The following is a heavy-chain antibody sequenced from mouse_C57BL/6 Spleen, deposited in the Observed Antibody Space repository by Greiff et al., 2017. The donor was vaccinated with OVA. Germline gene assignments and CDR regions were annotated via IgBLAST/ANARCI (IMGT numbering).Heavy chain of an antibody. Sequence: QVQLQQPGAELVKPGASVKMSCKASGYTFTSYWITWVKQRPGQGLEWIGDIYPGSGSTNYNEKFKSKATLTVDTSSSTAYMQLSSLTSEDSAVYYCASIRDPSSFYWYFDGWGTGTTVTVSS. CDR3: ASIRDPSSFYWYFDG. D-gene: IGHD1-1*01. V-gene: IGHV1-55*01. CDR2: IYPGSGST. J-gene: IGHJ1*03. CDR1: GYTFTSYW.